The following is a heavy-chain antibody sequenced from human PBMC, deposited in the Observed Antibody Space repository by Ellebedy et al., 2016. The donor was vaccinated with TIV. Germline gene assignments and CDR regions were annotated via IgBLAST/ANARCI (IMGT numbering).Heavy chain of an antibody. V-gene: IGHV3-7*01. J-gene: IGHJ3*01. Sequence: GESLKISCAAPGFTFSSYWMSWVRQAPGKGLEWVANRNQDGSEKYYVDSVKGRFTISRDNAKNSLYLQMNSLGADDTAVYYCATDGSYGDYRSPTHAFEFWGQGTMVTVSS. CDR3: ATDGSYGDYRSPTHAFEF. CDR2: RNQDGSEK. CDR1: GFTFSSYW. D-gene: IGHD4-17*01.